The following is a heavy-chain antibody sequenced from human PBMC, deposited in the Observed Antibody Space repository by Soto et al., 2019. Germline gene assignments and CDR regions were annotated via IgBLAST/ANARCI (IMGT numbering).Heavy chain of an antibody. J-gene: IGHJ4*02. D-gene: IGHD3-22*01. Sequence: SETLSLTCTVSGGSISSYYWSWIRQPPGKGLEWIGYIYYSGSTNYNPSLKSRVTISVDTSKNQFSLKLSSVTAADTAVYYCARTIYYDSSGYPLGYFDYWGQGTLVTVS. V-gene: IGHV4-59*01. CDR1: GGSISSYY. CDR3: ARTIYYDSSGYPLGYFDY. CDR2: IYYSGST.